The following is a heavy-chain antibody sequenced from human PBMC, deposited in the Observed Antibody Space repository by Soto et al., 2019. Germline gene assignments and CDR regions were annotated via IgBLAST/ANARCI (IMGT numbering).Heavy chain of an antibody. CDR3: ARGPSGDKVDS. CDR2: IYDGGRT. CDR1: GGSISTVDYW. J-gene: IGHJ4*02. Sequence: QVQLQESGPGLVKPSQTLSLTCTVSGGSISTVDYWWSWIRQSPDMGLEWIGHIYDGGRTYNNPSLASRVTMAVDTSKSQLSRTLSSVSAADTAVDYCARGPSGDKVDSWGQGTLVTVSS. V-gene: IGHV4-30-4*01. D-gene: IGHD7-27*01.